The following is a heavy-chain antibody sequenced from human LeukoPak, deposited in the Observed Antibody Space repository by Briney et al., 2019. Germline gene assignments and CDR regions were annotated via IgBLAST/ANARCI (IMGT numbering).Heavy chain of an antibody. D-gene: IGHD6-13*01. CDR3: AREDSSSWYGEGYFDY. J-gene: IGHJ4*02. V-gene: IGHV1-2*02. CDR1: GYTFTGYY. Sequence: GASVKVSCKASGYTFTGYYMHWVRQAPGQGLEWMGWYNPNIGAARYSQKFQGRVTMTSDTSISTAYMELSRLRSDDTAVYYCAREDSSSWYGEGYFDYWGQGTLVTVSS. CDR2: YNPNIGAA.